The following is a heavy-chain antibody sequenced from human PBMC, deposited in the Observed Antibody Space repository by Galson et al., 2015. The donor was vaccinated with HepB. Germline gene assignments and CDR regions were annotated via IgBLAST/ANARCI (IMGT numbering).Heavy chain of an antibody. D-gene: IGHD2-2*01. Sequence: TLSLTCTVSGGSISSYYWSWIRQPPGKGLEWIGYIYYSGSTNYNPSLKSRVTISVDTSKNQFSLKLSSVTAADTAVYYCARQEGYCSSTSCPKAPFDYWGQGTLVTVSS. CDR2: IYYSGST. CDR1: GGSISSYY. J-gene: IGHJ4*02. V-gene: IGHV4-59*08. CDR3: ARQEGYCSSTSCPKAPFDY.